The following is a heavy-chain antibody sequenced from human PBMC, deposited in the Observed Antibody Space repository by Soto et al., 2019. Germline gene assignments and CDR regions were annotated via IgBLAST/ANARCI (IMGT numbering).Heavy chain of an antibody. D-gene: IGHD3-10*01. J-gene: IGHJ6*02. CDR3: AQMWFGELWHGMDV. Sequence: ASVKVSCKASGVDFNSFTLSWVRQAPGQGPEWMGTIIPILDVAKNAQKFQGRITITADKSTSTVYMELRRLRSEDTAVYYCAQMWFGELWHGMDVWG. V-gene: IGHV1-69*02. CDR1: GVDFNSFT. CDR2: IIPILDVA.